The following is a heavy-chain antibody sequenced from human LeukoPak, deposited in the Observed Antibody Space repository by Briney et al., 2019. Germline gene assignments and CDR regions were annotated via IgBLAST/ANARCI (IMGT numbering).Heavy chain of an antibody. J-gene: IGHJ4*02. Sequence: PEESLRLSCAASGFTFSSYAMSWVRQAPGKGQEGVSAISGSGGSTYYADSVKGRFTISRDNSKNTLYLQMNSLRAEDTAVYYCAKRLYGDYAIDYWGQGTLVTVSS. CDR3: AKRLYGDYAIDY. CDR1: GFTFSSYA. V-gene: IGHV3-23*01. D-gene: IGHD4-17*01. CDR2: ISGSGGST.